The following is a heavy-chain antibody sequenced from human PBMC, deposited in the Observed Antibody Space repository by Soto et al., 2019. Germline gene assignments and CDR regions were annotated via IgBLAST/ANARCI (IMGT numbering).Heavy chain of an antibody. V-gene: IGHV1-69*01. J-gene: IGHJ6*02. CDR3: AGGGGGVRGAPYYYGMDV. CDR1: GGTFSSYA. D-gene: IGHD3-10*01. CDR2: IIPIFGTA. Sequence: QVQLVQSGAEVKKPGSSVKVSCKASGGTFSSYAISWVRQAPGQGLEWMGGIIPIFGTANYAQKFRGRVTITAEESPGRAYRGRSRMGVADTAVYWGAGGGGGVRGAPYYYGMDVWGQGTTVTVSS.